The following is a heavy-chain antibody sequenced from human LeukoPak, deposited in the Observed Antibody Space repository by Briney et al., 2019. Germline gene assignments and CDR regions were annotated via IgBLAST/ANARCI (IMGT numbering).Heavy chain of an antibody. J-gene: IGHJ5*02. Sequence: PSETLSLTCTVSGGSISSSSYYWGWIRQPPGKGLEWIGSIYYSGSTYYNPSLKSRVTISVDTSKNQFSLKLSSGTAADTAVYYCARHALDYDFWSGYPGWFDPWGQGTLVTVSS. V-gene: IGHV4-39*01. CDR1: GGSISSSSYY. D-gene: IGHD3-3*01. CDR3: ARHALDYDFWSGYPGWFDP. CDR2: IYYSGST.